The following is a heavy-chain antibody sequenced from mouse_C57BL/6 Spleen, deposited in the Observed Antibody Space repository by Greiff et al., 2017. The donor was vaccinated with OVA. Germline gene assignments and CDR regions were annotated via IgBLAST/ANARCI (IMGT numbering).Heavy chain of an antibody. CDR1: GFSLSTSGMG. J-gene: IGHJ3*01. CDR2: IYWDDDK. V-gene: IGHV8-12*01. D-gene: IGHD1-1*01. Sequence: QVTLKVSGPGILQSSQSLSLTCSSSGFSLSTSGMGVSWIRQPSGKGLEWLAHIYWDDDKCYNPSLKSRLTISKDTSRNQVFLKITRVDTADTATYYCARNNYGSSYEAYWGQGTLVTVSA. CDR3: ARNNYGSSYEAY.